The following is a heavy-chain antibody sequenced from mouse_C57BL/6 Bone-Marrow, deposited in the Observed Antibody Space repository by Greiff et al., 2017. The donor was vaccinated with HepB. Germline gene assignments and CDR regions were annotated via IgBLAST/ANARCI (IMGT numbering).Heavy chain of an antibody. D-gene: IGHD1-1*01. Sequence: VKLVESGAELVRPGASVKLSCKASGYTFTDYYINWVKQRPGQGLEWIARIYPGSGNTYYNEKFKGKATLTAEKSSSTAYMQLSSLTSEDSAVYFCARVGGYYGNSYYFDYWGQGTTLTVSS. CDR3: ARVGGYYGNSYYFDY. CDR2: IYPGSGNT. J-gene: IGHJ2*01. V-gene: IGHV1-76*01. CDR1: GYTFTDYY.